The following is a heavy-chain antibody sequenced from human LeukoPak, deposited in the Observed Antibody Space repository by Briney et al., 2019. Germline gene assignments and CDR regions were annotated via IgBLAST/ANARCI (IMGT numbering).Heavy chain of an antibody. J-gene: IGHJ4*02. D-gene: IGHD3-10*01. CDR1: GFNFDDYG. CDR2: INWKAGST. CDR3: GRGGSGSYGDYFAS. Sequence: GGSLRLSCAASGFNFDDYGMSWVRQAPGKGLEWVSGINWKAGSTGYAASVKGRFTISRDSTKNSLYLQMNSLRAEDTALYYCGRGGSGSYGDYFASWGQGTLVTVSS. V-gene: IGHV3-20*04.